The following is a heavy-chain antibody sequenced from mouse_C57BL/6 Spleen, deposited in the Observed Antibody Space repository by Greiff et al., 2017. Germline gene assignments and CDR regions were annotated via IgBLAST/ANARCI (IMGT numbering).Heavy chain of an antibody. CDR1: GYTFTDYY. D-gene: IGHD1-1*01. Sequence: QLQQSGPELVKPGASVKISCKASGYTFTDYYINWVKQRPGQGLAWIGWIYPGSGNTKYNEKFKGKATLTVDTSSSTAYMQLSSLTSEDSAVYFCARYGSSYGFAYWGQGTLVTVSA. V-gene: IGHV1-84*01. CDR3: ARYGSSYGFAY. J-gene: IGHJ3*01. CDR2: IYPGSGNT.